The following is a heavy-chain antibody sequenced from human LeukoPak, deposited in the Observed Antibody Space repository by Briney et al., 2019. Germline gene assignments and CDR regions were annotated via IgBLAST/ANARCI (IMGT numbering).Heavy chain of an antibody. Sequence: GGSLRLSCGASGFTFSSYVMRWVRQAPGKGLEWVSTISGSGGNTYYADSVKGRFTISRGNSKNTLYLQMNSLRAEDTALYYCARGLSRAMDVWGQGTTVTVSS. D-gene: IGHD2/OR15-2a*01. CDR3: ARGLSRAMDV. CDR2: ISGSGGNT. J-gene: IGHJ6*02. CDR1: GFTFSSYV. V-gene: IGHV3-23*01.